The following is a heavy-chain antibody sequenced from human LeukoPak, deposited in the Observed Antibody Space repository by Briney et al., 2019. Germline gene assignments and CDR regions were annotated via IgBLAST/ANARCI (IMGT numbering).Heavy chain of an antibody. V-gene: IGHV3-74*01. Sequence: GGSLRLSCAASGFTFSSYWMHWVRQAPGKGLVWVSRINSDGSSTSYADSVKGRFTISRDNFKNTLYLQMSSLRAEDTAVYYCAKLAHNYDTKVDYWGQGTLVTVSS. CDR3: AKLAHNYDTKVDY. D-gene: IGHD3-22*01. J-gene: IGHJ4*02. CDR2: INSDGSST. CDR1: GFTFSSYW.